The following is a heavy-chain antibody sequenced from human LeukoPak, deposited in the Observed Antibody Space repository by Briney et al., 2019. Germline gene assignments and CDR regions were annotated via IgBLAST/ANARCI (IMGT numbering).Heavy chain of an antibody. CDR3: AKDPSSSWYP. D-gene: IGHD6-13*01. Sequence: GRSLRLSCAASGFTFSSYGMHWVRQAPGKGLEWVAFIRYDGSNKYYADSVKGRFTISRDNSKNTLYLQMNSLRAEDTAVYYCAKDPSSSWYPWGQGTLVTVSS. V-gene: IGHV3-30*02. CDR2: IRYDGSNK. CDR1: GFTFSSYG. J-gene: IGHJ5*02.